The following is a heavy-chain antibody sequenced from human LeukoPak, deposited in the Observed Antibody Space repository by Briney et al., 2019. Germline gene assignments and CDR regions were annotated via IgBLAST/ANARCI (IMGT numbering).Heavy chain of an antibody. Sequence: GGSLRLSCAASGFTFTDYYMSWIRQAPGKGLVWVSRINTDGSSTIYADFVKGRFTISRDNAKNTLYLQMNSLRAEDTAIYYCARGEVNYSNFAHWGQGTLVTVSS. V-gene: IGHV3-74*01. CDR3: ARGEVNYSNFAH. J-gene: IGHJ5*02. CDR2: INTDGSST. D-gene: IGHD4-11*01. CDR1: GFTFTDYY.